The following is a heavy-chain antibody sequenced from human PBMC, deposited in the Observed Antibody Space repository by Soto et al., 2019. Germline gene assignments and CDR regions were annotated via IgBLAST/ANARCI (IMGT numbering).Heavy chain of an antibody. CDR1: GYTFTSYA. J-gene: IGHJ6*02. CDR2: INAGNGNT. D-gene: IGHD2-2*01. CDR3: ARDSGYCSRKSCPAYYGMDV. Sequence: ASVKVSCKASGYTFTSYAMHWVRQAPGQRLEWMGWINAGNGNTKYSQKFQGRVTITRDTSASTAYMELSSLRSEDTAVYYCARDSGYCSRKSCPAYYGMDVWGQGTTVTVSS. V-gene: IGHV1-3*01.